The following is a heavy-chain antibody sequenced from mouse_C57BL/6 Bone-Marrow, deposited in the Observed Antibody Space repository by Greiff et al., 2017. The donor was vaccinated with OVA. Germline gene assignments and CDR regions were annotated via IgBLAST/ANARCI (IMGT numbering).Heavy chain of an antibody. Sequence: EVKLVESGPGMVKPSQSLSLTCTVTGYSITSGYDWHWIRHFPGNKLEWMGYISYSGSTNYNPSLKSRISITHDTSKNHFFLKLNSVTTEDTATYYCARAGYDYPWFAYWGQGTLVTVSA. CDR2: ISYSGST. D-gene: IGHD2-4*01. CDR3: ARAGYDYPWFAY. J-gene: IGHJ3*01. V-gene: IGHV3-1*01. CDR1: GYSITSGYD.